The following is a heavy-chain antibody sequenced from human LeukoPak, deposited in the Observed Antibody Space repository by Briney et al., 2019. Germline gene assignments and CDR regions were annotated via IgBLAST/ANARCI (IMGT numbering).Heavy chain of an antibody. V-gene: IGHV6-1*01. D-gene: IGHD6-13*01. J-gene: IGHJ6*03. CDR2: TYYRSKWYN. Sequence: SQTLSLTCAISGDSVSRNSAAWNWIRQSPSRGLEWLGRTYYRSKWYNDYAVSVKSRITINPDTSKNQFSLQLNSVTPEDTAVYYCARLAYSSSWYDYYYMDVWGKGTTVTVSS. CDR1: GDSVSRNSAA. CDR3: ARLAYSSSWYDYYYMDV.